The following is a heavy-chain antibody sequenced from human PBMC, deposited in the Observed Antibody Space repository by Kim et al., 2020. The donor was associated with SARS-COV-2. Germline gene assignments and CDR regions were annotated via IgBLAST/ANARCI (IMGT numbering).Heavy chain of an antibody. CDR1: GGSFSGSY. D-gene: IGHD6-13*01. Sequence: SETLSLTCDVYGGSFSGSYSGTYWNWIRQPPGKGLEWIGEINHSGSTNYNPSLMSRLTISLDTSKNQLSLNLISVTAADTAVYYCAGRRQIAAAGIDYWGQGTLVTVSS. J-gene: IGHJ4*02. CDR2: INHSGST. CDR3: AGRRQIAAAGIDY. V-gene: IGHV4-34*01.